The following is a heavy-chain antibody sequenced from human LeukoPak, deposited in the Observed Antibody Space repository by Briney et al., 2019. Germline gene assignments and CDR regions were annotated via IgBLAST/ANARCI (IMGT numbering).Heavy chain of an antibody. V-gene: IGHV3-23*01. J-gene: IGHJ4*02. CDR3: AKDSGSGSGYEGGDY. Sequence: GGSLRLSCAASGFTFSSYAMSWDRQAPGKGLEWVSAISGSGGSTYYADSVKGRFTISRDNSKNTLYLQMNSLRAEDTAVYYCAKDSGSGSGYEGGDYWGQGTLVTVSS. D-gene: IGHD3-22*01. CDR2: ISGSGGST. CDR1: GFTFSSYA.